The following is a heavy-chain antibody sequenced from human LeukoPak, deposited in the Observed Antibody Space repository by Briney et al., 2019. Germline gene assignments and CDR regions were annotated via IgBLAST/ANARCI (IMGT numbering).Heavy chain of an antibody. CDR1: GGSISSYY. D-gene: IGHD3-22*01. CDR2: IYYSGST. Sequence: SETLSLTCTVSGGSISSYYWSWIRQPPGKGLEWIGYIYYSGSTNYNPSLKSRATISVDTSKNQFSLKLSSVTAADTAVYYCARDLSRLYYYDSSGYDAFDIWGQGTMVTVSS. V-gene: IGHV4-59*01. J-gene: IGHJ3*02. CDR3: ARDLSRLYYYDSSGYDAFDI.